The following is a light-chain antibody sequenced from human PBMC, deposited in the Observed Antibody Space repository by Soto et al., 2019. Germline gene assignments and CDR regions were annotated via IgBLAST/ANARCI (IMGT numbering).Light chain of an antibody. J-gene: IGKJ1*01. Sequence: DIQMTQSPSSLSASVGDRVTITCRASQGIRDALGWYQQKPGKAPKRMIYAASSLQSGVPSRFSRSGYGTEFPLTTSSLQPEDFASCYCLQHNSYPQTFGQGTNVEIK. CDR2: AAS. V-gene: IGKV1-17*01. CDR1: QGIRDA. CDR3: LQHNSYPQT.